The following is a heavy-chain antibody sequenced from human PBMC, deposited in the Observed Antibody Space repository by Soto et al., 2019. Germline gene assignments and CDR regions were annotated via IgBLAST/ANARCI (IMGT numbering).Heavy chain of an antibody. CDR2: TNQDGRER. J-gene: IGHJ4*02. V-gene: IGHV3-7*01. CDR3: ARDGSGYSTD. D-gene: IGHD5-18*01. Sequence: EVQLVESGGGWVQPGGTLRLSCVASGFTFRNYWMSWLRQAPGKGLEWVANTNQDGRERYSVDSVKGRFTISRDNAKNSMHLQMNSLRAEDTAVYYCARDGSGYSTDWGQGTLVTVSS. CDR1: GFTFRNYW.